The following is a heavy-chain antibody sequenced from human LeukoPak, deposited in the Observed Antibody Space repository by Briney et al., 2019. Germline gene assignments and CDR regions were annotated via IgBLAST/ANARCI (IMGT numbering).Heavy chain of an antibody. CDR3: ASSPGSIAARPSAGYFDL. CDR1: GGSFSGYY. J-gene: IGHJ2*01. Sequence: SETLSLTCAVYGGSFSGYYWSWIRQPPGKGLEWIGEINHSGSTNYNPSLKSRVTISVDTSKNQFSLKLSSVTAADTAVYYCASSPGSIAARPSAGYFDLWGRSTLVTVSS. V-gene: IGHV4-34*01. D-gene: IGHD6-6*01. CDR2: INHSGST.